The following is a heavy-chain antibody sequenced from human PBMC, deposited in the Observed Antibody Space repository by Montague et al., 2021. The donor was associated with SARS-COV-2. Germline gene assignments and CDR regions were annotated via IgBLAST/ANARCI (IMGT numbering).Heavy chain of an antibody. D-gene: IGHD3-22*01. Sequence: SETLSLTCAVYGGSLSGFSWNWVRQPPGKGLEWIGEVNHSGGTKYSAALKSRVTISVDSSKNQFSLKLTSVTAADTAVYYCARGQEGVNMVLVVLGFYYYMDIWGKGTTVTVSS. CDR1: GGSLSGFS. CDR3: ARGQEGVNMVLVVLGFYYYMDI. J-gene: IGHJ6*03. V-gene: IGHV4-34*01. CDR2: VNHSGGT.